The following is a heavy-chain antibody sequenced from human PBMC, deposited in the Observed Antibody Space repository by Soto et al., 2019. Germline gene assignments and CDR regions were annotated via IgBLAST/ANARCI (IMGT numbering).Heavy chain of an antibody. CDR2: IYWDDDK. D-gene: IGHD3-16*02. Sequence: SAPTLVTATQTLAPTCTSPGFSFTTRGVGVGWIRQPPGKALEWLAVIYWDDDKRYSPSLKTRLVLTKDTPKNQVVLTMTNMDSVDTATYFCAHIVITFGGVVADDAFDVWGQGTMVT. J-gene: IGHJ3*01. CDR3: AHIVITFGGVVADDAFDV. V-gene: IGHV2-5*02. CDR1: GFSFTTRGVG.